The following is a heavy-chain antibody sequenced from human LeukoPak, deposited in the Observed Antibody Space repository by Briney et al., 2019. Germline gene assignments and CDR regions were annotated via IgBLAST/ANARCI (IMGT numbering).Heavy chain of an antibody. CDR3: AREGYYDSLFDY. Sequence: SETLSLTCTVSGGSISSSSYYWGWIRQPPGKGLEWIGSIYYSGSTYYNPSLKSRVTISVDTSKNQFSLKLSAVTAADTAVYYCAREGYYDSLFDYWGQGTLVTVSS. J-gene: IGHJ4*02. V-gene: IGHV4-39*07. CDR2: IYYSGST. CDR1: GGSISSSSYY. D-gene: IGHD3-22*01.